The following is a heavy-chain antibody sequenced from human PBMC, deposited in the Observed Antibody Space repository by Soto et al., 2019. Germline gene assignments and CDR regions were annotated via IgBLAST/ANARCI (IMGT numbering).Heavy chain of an antibody. CDR1: GGTFSSYA. J-gene: IGHJ3*02. Sequence: SVKVSCKASGGTFSSYAISWVRQAPGQGLEWMGGIIPIFGTANYAQKFQGRVTITADESTSTAYMELSSLRSEDTAVYYCAKVGNIVVVPAAMGHCSGGSCPDAFDIWGQGTMVTVSS. CDR3: AKVGNIVVVPAAMGHCSGGSCPDAFDI. CDR2: IIPIFGTA. D-gene: IGHD2-2*01. V-gene: IGHV1-69*13.